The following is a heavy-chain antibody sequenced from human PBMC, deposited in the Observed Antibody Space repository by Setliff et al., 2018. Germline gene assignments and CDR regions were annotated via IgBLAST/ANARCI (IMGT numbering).Heavy chain of an antibody. V-gene: IGHV3-30*02. J-gene: IGHJ6*03. CDR2: IRFDESNK. D-gene: IGHD7-27*01. CDR3: AKEGMRYWGSPGYMDV. Sequence: GGSLRLSCAASVSTFRDFGMHWVRQAPGKGLQWVAFIRFDESNKFYLESVRGRFSISRDNSKNTVYLQMNSLRVEDTAVYHCAKEGMRYWGSPGYMDVWGKGTTVTVSS. CDR1: VSTFRDFG.